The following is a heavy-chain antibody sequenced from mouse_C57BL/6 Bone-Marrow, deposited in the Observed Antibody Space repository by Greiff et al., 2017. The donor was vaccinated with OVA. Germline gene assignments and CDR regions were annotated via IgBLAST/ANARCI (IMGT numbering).Heavy chain of an antibody. CDR1: GYTFTDYE. CDR3: TRERGLRRGDY. V-gene: IGHV1-15*01. D-gene: IGHD2-4*01. Sequence: VQLQQSGAELVRPGASVTLSCKASGYTFTDYEMHWVKQTPVHGLEWIGAIDPETGGTAYNQKFKGKAILTADKSSSTAYMELRSLTSEDSAVYYCTRERGLRRGDYWGQGTTLTVSS. J-gene: IGHJ2*01. CDR2: IDPETGGT.